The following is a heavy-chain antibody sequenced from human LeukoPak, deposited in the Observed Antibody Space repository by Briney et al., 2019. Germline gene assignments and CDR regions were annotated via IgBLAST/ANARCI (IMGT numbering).Heavy chain of an antibody. CDR3: ARQGVEGGSGYDTDAFDI. CDR2: IYPGDSDT. CDR1: GYGFTSYW. V-gene: IGHV5-51*01. Sequence: KPGESLKIPCKGSGYGFTSYWIGWVRQMPGKGLEWMGIIYPGDSDTRYSPSFQGQVTISADKSISTAYLQWSSLKASDTAMYYCARQGVEGGSGYDTDAFDIWGQGTMVTVPS. J-gene: IGHJ3*02. D-gene: IGHD3-3*01.